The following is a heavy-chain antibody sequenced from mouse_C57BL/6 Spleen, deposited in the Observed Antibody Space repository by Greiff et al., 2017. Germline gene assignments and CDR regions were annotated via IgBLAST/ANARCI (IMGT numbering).Heavy chain of an antibody. J-gene: IGHJ1*03. CDR2: INSDGSST. V-gene: IGHV5-16*01. CDR3: ARELYYWYFDV. CDR1: EFTFSAYY. Sequence: EVKLQESEGGLVQPGSSMKLSCTASEFTFSAYYMSWVRQVPEKGLEWVATINSDGSSTYYLDSLKSRFIISRDTAKNILYLQMSRLKSEDTATYYCARELYYWYFDVWGTGTTVTVSS.